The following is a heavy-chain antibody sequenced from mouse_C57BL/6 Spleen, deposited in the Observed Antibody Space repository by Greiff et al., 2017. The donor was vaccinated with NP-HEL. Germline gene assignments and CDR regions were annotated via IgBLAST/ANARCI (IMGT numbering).Heavy chain of an antibody. V-gene: IGHV1-64*01. J-gene: IGHJ4*01. Sequence: VQLQQSGAELVKPGASVKLSCKASGYTFTSYWMHWVKQRPGQGLEWIGMIHPNSGSTNYNEKFKSKATLTVDKSSSTAYMQLSSLTSEDSAVYYCARSATVVATDAMDYWGQGTSVTVSS. D-gene: IGHD1-1*01. CDR3: ARSATVVATDAMDY. CDR1: GYTFTSYW. CDR2: IHPNSGST.